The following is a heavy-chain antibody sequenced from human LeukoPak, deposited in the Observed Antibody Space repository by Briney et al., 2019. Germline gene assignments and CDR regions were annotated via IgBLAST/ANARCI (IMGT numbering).Heavy chain of an antibody. CDR3: ARHHYDSTHDAFDI. J-gene: IGHJ3*02. Sequence: SETLSLTCTVSGGFISSYYWSWIRQPPGKGLEWFAYIYYTGNANYNPSLKSRVTISVDTSKNQLSLKLNSVTAADTAVYYCARHHYDSTHDAFDIWGQGTMVTVSS. CDR1: GGFISSYY. CDR2: IYYTGNA. V-gene: IGHV4-59*13. D-gene: IGHD3-22*01.